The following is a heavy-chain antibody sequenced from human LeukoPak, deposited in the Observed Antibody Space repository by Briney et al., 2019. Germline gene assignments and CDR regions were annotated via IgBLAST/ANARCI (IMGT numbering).Heavy chain of an antibody. CDR3: ARDEIDSSGWS. D-gene: IGHD6-19*01. V-gene: IGHV3-48*02. CDR1: GFTFSSYS. J-gene: IGHJ5*02. Sequence: GGSLRLSCAASGFTFSSYSMNWVRQAPGKGLEWVSYISSSSSTIYYADSVKGRFTISRDNAKNSLYLQMSSLRDEDTAVYYCARDEIDSSGWSWGQGTLVTVSS. CDR2: ISSSSSTI.